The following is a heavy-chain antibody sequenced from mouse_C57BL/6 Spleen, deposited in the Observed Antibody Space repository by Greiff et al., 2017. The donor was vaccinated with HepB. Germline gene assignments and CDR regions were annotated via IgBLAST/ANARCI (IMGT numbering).Heavy chain of an antibody. CDR1: GYTFTSYT. CDR3: ARFDGYRFAY. CDR2: INPSSGYT. D-gene: IGHD2-3*01. Sequence: VQRVESGAELARPGASVKMSCKASGYTFTSYTMHWVKQRPGQGLEWIGYINPSSGYTKYNQKFKDKATLTADKSSSTAYMQLSSLTSEDSAVYYCARFDGYRFAYWGQGTLVTVSA. J-gene: IGHJ3*01. V-gene: IGHV1-4*01.